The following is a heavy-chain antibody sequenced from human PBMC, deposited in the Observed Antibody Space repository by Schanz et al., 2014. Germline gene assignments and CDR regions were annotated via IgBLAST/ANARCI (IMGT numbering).Heavy chain of an antibody. CDR2: IIPILGIA. Sequence: QVQLVQSGAEVKKPGSSVKVSCKASGGTFSSYSISWVRQAPGQGLEWMGRIIPILGIANYAQKFQGRVTMTTDTSTSTSYMELTSLRFDDTAVYYCASYSSAYVGNYFDYWGQGTLVTVSS. V-gene: IGHV1-69*02. D-gene: IGHD5-12*01. J-gene: IGHJ4*02. CDR3: ASYSSAYVGNYFDY. CDR1: GGTFSSYS.